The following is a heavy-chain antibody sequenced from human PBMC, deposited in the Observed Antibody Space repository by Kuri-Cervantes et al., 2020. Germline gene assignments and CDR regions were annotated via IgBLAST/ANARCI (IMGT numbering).Heavy chain of an antibody. CDR3: ARDGRDYGGNDY. CDR2: INWCGRST. CDR1: GFAFDDYG. J-gene: IGHJ4*02. V-gene: IGHV3-20*04. D-gene: IGHD4-23*01. Sequence: GESLKISCAASGFAFDDYGMNWVRQAPGKGLEWVSGINWCGRSTGYADTVKGRFTISRDNAKNSLYLQMNSLRAEDTALYYCARDGRDYGGNDYWGQGTLVTVSS.